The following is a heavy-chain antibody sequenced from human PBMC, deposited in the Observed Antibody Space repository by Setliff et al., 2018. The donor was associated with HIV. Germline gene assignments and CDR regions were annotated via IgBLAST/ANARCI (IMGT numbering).Heavy chain of an antibody. CDR3: ARVVGAYYDSSGYYYSYYFDY. J-gene: IGHJ4*01. Sequence: GGSLRLSCAASGFTFSSYSMNWVRQAPGKGLEWVSSISSSSSYIYYADSVKGRFTISRDNAKNSLYLQMNSLRAEDTAVYYCARVVGAYYDSSGYYYSYYFDYWGHGTLVTVSS. V-gene: IGHV3-21*01. CDR2: ISSSSSYI. CDR1: GFTFSSYS. D-gene: IGHD3-22*01.